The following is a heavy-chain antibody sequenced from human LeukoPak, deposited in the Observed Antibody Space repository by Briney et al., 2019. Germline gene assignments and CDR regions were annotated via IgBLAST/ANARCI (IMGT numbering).Heavy chain of an antibody. D-gene: IGHD6-13*01. J-gene: IGHJ4*02. V-gene: IGHV3-11*06. CDR3: ARLGSIAAAGTPDY. CDR2: ISSSSTYT. CDR1: GFTFSDYY. Sequence: GGSLRLSCAASGFTFSDYYMSWIRQAPGKGLEWVSYISSSSTYTTYADSVKGRFTISRDNAKNSLYLQMDSLRGEDTAVYYCARLGSIAAAGTPDYWGQGTLVTVSS.